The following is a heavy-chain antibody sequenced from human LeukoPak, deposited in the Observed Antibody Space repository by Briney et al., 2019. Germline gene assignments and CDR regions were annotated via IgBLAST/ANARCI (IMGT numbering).Heavy chain of an antibody. V-gene: IGHV3-43*02. CDR2: ITKDGSNT. CDR1: GFTFDDYV. Sequence: GGSPRLTCAASGFTFDDYVMHWVRQAAGKGLEWVSLITKDGSNTYYADSVKGRFTISRDNSKNSLYLQMTSLRTEDTALYYCAKAVWWLLPDYWGQGTLVTVSS. J-gene: IGHJ4*02. CDR3: AKAVWWLLPDY. D-gene: IGHD2-21*01.